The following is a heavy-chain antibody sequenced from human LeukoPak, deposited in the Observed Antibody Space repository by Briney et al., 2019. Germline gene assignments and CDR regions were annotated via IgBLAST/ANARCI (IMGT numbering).Heavy chain of an antibody. CDR1: GGSFSGYY. CDR3: ARGLWRRWLN. CDR2: INHSGST. Sequence: PSETLSLTCAVCGGSFSGYYWSWIRQPPGKGLEWIGEINHSGSTNYNPSLKSRVTISVDTSKNQFSLKLSSVTAADTAVYYCARGLWRRWLNWGQGTLVTVSS. V-gene: IGHV4-34*01. J-gene: IGHJ4*02. D-gene: IGHD4-23*01.